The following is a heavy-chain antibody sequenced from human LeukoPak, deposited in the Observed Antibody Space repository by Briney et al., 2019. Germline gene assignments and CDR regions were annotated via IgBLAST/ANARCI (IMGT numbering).Heavy chain of an antibody. J-gene: IGHJ6*02. D-gene: IGHD5-12*01. CDR2: IKSKTDGGAT. V-gene: IGHV3-15*01. Sequence: GGSLRLSCAASGFTFSNAWMSWVRQAPGKGLEWVGHIKSKTDGGATEYAAPVKGRLTISRDDSKNTLFLQMNSLKTEDTAVYYCTTASRGSLFYYYYCLDVWGQGTTVTVYS. CDR1: GFTFSNAW. CDR3: TTASRGSLFYYYYCLDV.